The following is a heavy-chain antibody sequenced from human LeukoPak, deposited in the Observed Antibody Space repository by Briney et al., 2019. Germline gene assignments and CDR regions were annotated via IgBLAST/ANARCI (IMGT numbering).Heavy chain of an antibody. Sequence: GRSLRLSCAASGLTFSSYGMHWVRQAPGKGLEWVAVISYDGSNKYYADSVKGRFTISRDNSKNTLYLQMNSLRAEDTAVYYCAKDGSVRGPRVGAYDYWGQGTLVTVSS. CDR3: AKDGSVRGPRVGAYDY. CDR2: ISYDGSNK. CDR1: GLTFSSYG. V-gene: IGHV3-30*18. J-gene: IGHJ4*02. D-gene: IGHD1-26*01.